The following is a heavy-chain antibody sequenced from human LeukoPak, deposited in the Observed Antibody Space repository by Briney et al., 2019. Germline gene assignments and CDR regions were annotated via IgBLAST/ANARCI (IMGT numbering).Heavy chain of an antibody. CDR1: VDSISSSNW. D-gene: IGHD6-13*01. Sequence: PSATLSLTCAVSVDSISSSNWWSWVSQPPGKGLEWIGEIYHSGSTNYNPSLKSRVTISVDKSKNQFSLKLSSVTAADTAVYHCARDGGAAEYWFDPWGQGTLVTVSS. V-gene: IGHV4-4*02. CDR2: IYHSGST. CDR3: ARDGGAAEYWFDP. J-gene: IGHJ5*02.